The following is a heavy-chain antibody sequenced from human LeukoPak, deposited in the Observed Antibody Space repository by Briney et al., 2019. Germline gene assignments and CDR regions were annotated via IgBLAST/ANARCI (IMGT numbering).Heavy chain of an antibody. CDR2: IRYDGSNK. CDR1: GFTFSSFA. V-gene: IGHV3-30*02. CDR3: VSHSDPLTGYSFDY. D-gene: IGHD3-9*01. Sequence: GGSLRLSCAASGFTFSSFAMHWVRQAPGKGLEWVAYIRYDGSNKSYADSVKGRFTVTRDSSKNTVSLEMNSLRVDDTAVYYCVSHSDPLTGYSFDYWGQGTLVTVSS. J-gene: IGHJ4*02.